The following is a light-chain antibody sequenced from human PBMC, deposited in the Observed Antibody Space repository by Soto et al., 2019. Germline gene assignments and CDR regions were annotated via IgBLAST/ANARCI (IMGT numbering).Light chain of an antibody. J-gene: IGLJ1*01. CDR3: CSYAGDYTFV. CDR1: SSDVGGYNY. V-gene: IGLV2-11*01. CDR2: DVK. Sequence: QSALTQPRSVSGSPGQSVTISCTGTSSDVGGYNYVSWYQQYPGKAPKVLIYDVKTRPSGVPDRFSGSKSGNTASLTISGLQAEDAADYYCCSYAGDYTFVFGTGTKVTVL.